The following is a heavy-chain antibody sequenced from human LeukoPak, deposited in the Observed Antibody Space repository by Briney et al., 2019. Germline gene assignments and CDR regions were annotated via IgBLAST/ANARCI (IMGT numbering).Heavy chain of an antibody. CDR3: ARDWPARGYSYDYYFDY. V-gene: IGHV1-2*02. D-gene: IGHD5-18*01. CDR2: INPHSGGT. CDR1: GYTLTGYY. J-gene: IGHJ4*02. Sequence: ASVKVSCKASGYTLTGYYIHWVRQAPGQGLEWMGWINPHSGGTNYAQKFQGRVTMTRDTSISTVYMELSRLRSDDTAVYYCARDWPARGYSYDYYFDYWSQGTLVTVSS.